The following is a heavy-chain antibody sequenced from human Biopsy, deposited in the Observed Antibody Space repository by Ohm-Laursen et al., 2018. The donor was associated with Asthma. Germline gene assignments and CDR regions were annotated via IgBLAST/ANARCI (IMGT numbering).Heavy chain of an antibody. V-gene: IGHV1-69*13. CDR2: ISPVFGST. Sequence: SVNASCKASGGTFGNYAISWVRQAPGLGLEWMGGISPVFGSTNIAQKFQGRVTFTADESTSSAYMELSSLRSEDSAVYYCAREVSTVDYGYYYFAMDVWGQGTTVTVSS. CDR1: GGTFGNYA. D-gene: IGHD4-17*01. CDR3: AREVSTVDYGYYYFAMDV. J-gene: IGHJ6*02.